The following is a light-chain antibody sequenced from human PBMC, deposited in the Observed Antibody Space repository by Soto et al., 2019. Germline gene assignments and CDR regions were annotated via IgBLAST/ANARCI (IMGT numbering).Light chain of an antibody. CDR3: QRFDNWPRT. J-gene: IGKJ1*01. CDR2: GAY. Sequence: EIVMTQSPATLSVSPGGRATLSCRASQGISGTLAWYQQKPCQAPRLLIYGAYRRATGFPARFSGSGSGTDVTLTISSLQSEDFAVYDCQRFDNWPRTFGQGTQVEIK. CDR1: QGISGT. V-gene: IGKV3-15*01.